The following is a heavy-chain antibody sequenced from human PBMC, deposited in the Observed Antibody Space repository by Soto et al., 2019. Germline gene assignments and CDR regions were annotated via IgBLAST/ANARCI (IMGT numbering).Heavy chain of an antibody. J-gene: IGHJ4*02. V-gene: IGHV4-59*01. D-gene: IGHD1-26*01. CDR1: GGSISGYY. Sequence: QVQLQESGPGLVKSSETLSLTCTVSGGSISGYYWSWMRRPPGKGLELVGYIYYTGSSNYNPSLTRRVTISIDTSKNQLSLKLRSVTAADTAVYYCARDGGSYLDYWGRGTLVTVSS. CDR3: ARDGGSYLDY. CDR2: IYYTGSS.